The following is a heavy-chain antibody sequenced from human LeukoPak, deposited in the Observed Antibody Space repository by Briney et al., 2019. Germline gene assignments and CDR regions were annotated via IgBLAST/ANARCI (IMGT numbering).Heavy chain of an antibody. D-gene: IGHD1-26*01. CDR2: ITSNRDRT. V-gene: IGHV3-64*01. Sequence: GRTLRLSCATSGFTFSNSAMHWFRKAPGKGPEYCSAITSNRDRTYYANSVKGRFTISRDNAKTTLYLQMDILRAEDMAVYYCARVGSWDVFDIWGQGTMVTVSS. CDR1: GFTFSNSA. J-gene: IGHJ3*02. CDR3: ARVGSWDVFDI.